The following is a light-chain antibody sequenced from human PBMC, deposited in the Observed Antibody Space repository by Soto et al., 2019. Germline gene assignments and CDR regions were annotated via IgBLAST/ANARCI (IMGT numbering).Light chain of an antibody. Sequence: DLQMAQSPSTLPPSLGDRVTISCRASQTVERWLAWYQQKTGKAPKLLISDVSSLERGVPSRFSGSGSATELNLTISGLQSDDFATYYCQKYKDYVWTCGQGTKVDIK. CDR1: QTVERW. J-gene: IGKJ1*01. V-gene: IGKV1-5*01. CDR3: QKYKDYVWT. CDR2: DVS.